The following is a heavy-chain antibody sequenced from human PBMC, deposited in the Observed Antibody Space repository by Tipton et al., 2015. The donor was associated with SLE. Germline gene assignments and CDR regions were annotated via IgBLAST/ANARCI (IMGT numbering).Heavy chain of an antibody. CDR2: IYYSGST. Sequence: TLSLTCTVSGGSISSYYWSWIRQPPGKGLEWIGYIYYSGSTNYNPSLKSRVTISVDTSKNQFSLKLSSVTAADTAVYYCARDVDSSWFFDYWGQGTLVTVSS. CDR1: GGSISSYY. J-gene: IGHJ4*02. D-gene: IGHD6-13*01. V-gene: IGHV4-59*01. CDR3: ARDVDSSWFFDY.